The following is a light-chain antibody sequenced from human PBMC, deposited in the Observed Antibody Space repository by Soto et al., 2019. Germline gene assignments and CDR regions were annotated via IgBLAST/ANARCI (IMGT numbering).Light chain of an antibody. V-gene: IGKV1-39*01. CDR2: AAS. CDR1: QRNRTS. Sequence: DIQMTQSPSSLSASIGDRVTITCRASQRNRTSLNRYQHKPGKAPKLLIYAASSLESGVPSRFSGSGSGTDFSLSISSLQPEDFATYYCQQSYTTPLTVGQGTKVDSK. J-gene: IGKJ1*01. CDR3: QQSYTTPLT.